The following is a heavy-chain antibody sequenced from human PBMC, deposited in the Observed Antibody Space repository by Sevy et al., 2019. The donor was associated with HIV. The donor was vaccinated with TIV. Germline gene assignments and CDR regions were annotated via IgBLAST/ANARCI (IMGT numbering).Heavy chain of an antibody. CDR3: ETTKDYYESSGDPFDY. V-gene: IGHV1-24*01. D-gene: IGHD3-22*01. Sequence: ASVKGSCKVSGYTLTQLSMHWVRLTPGKGLEWMASFDPEDAKTVYSQKFQGRLSMTEDTSTHTAYMELSSLRSEDTAVYYCETTKDYYESSGDPFDYWGQGTLVTVSS. J-gene: IGHJ4*02. CDR1: GYTLTQLS. CDR2: FDPEDAKT.